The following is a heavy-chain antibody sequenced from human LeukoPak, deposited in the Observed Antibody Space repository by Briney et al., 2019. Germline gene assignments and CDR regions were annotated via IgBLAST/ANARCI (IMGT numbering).Heavy chain of an antibody. D-gene: IGHD4-17*01. V-gene: IGHV4-59*08. CDR2: IYYSGST. CDR3: ARIVQDDYGDYVVH. CDR1: GGSISSYY. Sequence: SETLSLTCTVSGGSISSYYWSWIRQPPGKGLEWIGYIYYSGSTNYNPSHKSRVTISVDTSKNQFSLKLSSVTAADTAVYYCARIVQDDYGDYVVHWGQGTLVTVSS. J-gene: IGHJ4*02.